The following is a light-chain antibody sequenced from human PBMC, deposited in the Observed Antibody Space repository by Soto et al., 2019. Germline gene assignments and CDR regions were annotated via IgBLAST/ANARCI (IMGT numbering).Light chain of an antibody. CDR2: KVS. Sequence: EVVMTQSPLSLPVTLGQPASISCRSSQSLAHSDGNTYLTWFQQRPGQSPRRLIYKVSNRDSGVPDRFSGSGSGTDFTLKISRVEAEDVGVYYCMQGTYWPPWTFGQGTRWISN. J-gene: IGKJ1*01. CDR1: QSLAHSDGNTY. V-gene: IGKV2-30*02. CDR3: MQGTYWPPWT.